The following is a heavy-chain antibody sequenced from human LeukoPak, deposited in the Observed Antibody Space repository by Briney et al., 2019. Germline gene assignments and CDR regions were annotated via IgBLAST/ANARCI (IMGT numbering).Heavy chain of an antibody. D-gene: IGHD2-2*01. V-gene: IGHV3-21*04. CDR2: ISSSSSYI. CDR3: AKGPVVPAATYYFDY. Sequence: GGSLRLSCAASGFTFSSYSMNWVRKAPGKGLEWVSSISSSSSYIYYADSVKGRFTISRDNAKNSLYLQMNSLRAEDTAVYYCAKGPVVPAATYYFDYWGQGTLVTVSS. CDR1: GFTFSSYS. J-gene: IGHJ4*02.